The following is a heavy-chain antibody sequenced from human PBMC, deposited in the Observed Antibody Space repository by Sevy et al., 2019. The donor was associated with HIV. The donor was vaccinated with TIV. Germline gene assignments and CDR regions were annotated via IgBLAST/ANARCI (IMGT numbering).Heavy chain of an antibody. V-gene: IGHV7-4-1*02. Sequence: ASVKVSCKASGYTFISYGMNWVRQAPGQGLEWMGWINTNTGNPTYAQGFTGRFVFSLDTSINTAYLQISSLKAEDTAVHYCARTSRGSVVVPAAQHYYGMDVWGQGTTVTVS. CDR3: ARTSRGSVVVPAAQHYYGMDV. D-gene: IGHD2-2*01. CDR2: INTNTGNP. CDR1: GYTFISYG. J-gene: IGHJ6*02.